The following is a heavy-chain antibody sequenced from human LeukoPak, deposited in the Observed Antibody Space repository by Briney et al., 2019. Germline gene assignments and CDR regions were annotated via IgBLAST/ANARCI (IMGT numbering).Heavy chain of an antibody. D-gene: IGHD3-10*01. Sequence: GGTLRLSCAASGFTFSSYGMSWVRQAPGKGLEWVSAISGSGGSTYYADSVKGRFTISRDNSKSTLYLQMNSLRAEDTAVYYCARDITMVRGVIINDAFDIWGQGTMVTVSS. J-gene: IGHJ3*02. V-gene: IGHV3-23*01. CDR1: GFTFSSYG. CDR3: ARDITMVRGVIINDAFDI. CDR2: ISGSGGST.